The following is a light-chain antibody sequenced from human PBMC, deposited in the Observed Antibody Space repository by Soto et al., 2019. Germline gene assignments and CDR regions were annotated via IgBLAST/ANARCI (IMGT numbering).Light chain of an antibody. CDR1: QSISNH. CDR2: AAS. Sequence: DIQMSQSPSSLSASVEDRVIITCRASQSISNHLNWYQQKPGKAPKLLIFAASRWQSGVPSRFSASRSGPDFTFTISSLQPEDSATSYCPESYSSPPPFAQGTKVDIK. J-gene: IGKJ1*01. V-gene: IGKV1-39*01. CDR3: PESYSSPPP.